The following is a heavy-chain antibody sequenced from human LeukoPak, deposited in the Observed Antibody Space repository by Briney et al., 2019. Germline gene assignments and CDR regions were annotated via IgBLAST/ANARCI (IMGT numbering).Heavy chain of an antibody. CDR1: GGTFSSYA. CDR2: IIPIFGTA. D-gene: IGHD3-10*01. Sequence: SVKVSCKASGGTFSSYAISWVRQAPGQGLEWMGGIIPIFGTANYAQKFQGRVTITADESTSTAYMELSSLRSEDTAVYYCARANTMVRGVIMSYYYYYMDVWGKGTTVTISS. J-gene: IGHJ6*03. V-gene: IGHV1-69*13. CDR3: ARANTMVRGVIMSYYYYYMDV.